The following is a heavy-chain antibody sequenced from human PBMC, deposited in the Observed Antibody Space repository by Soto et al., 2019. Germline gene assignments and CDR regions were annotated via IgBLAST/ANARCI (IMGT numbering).Heavy chain of an antibody. Sequence: QITLKESGPTLVKPTQTLTLTCTFSGFSLSSSGESVGWIRQPPGKALEWLARLYWNGIERYSPSLKSRLTVFKDASKSQVVLTMTNMDPVDTATYFCAHGDPLDFHYWGQGTLVTVSP. V-gene: IGHV2-5*01. CDR2: LYWNGIE. J-gene: IGHJ4*02. CDR3: AHGDPLDFHY. CDR1: GFSLSSSGES. D-gene: IGHD3-10*01.